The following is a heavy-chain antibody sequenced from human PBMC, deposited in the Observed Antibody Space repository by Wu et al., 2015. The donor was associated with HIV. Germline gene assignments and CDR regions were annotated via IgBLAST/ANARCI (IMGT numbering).Heavy chain of an antibody. CDR1: GYTFTSYY. J-gene: IGHJ3*02. D-gene: IGHD3-16*01. CDR3: ARELLNDYVWGSNAFDI. Sequence: QVQLVQSGAEVKKPGASVKVSCKASGYTFTSYYMHWVRQAPGQGLEWMGIINPSGGSTSYAQKFQGRVTMTRDTSTSTVYMELSSLRSEDTAVYYCARELLNDYVWGSNAFDIWGQGTMVTVSS. V-gene: IGHV1-46*01. CDR2: INPSGGST.